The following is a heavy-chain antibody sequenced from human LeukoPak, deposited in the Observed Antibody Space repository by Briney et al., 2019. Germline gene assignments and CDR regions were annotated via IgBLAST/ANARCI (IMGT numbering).Heavy chain of an antibody. V-gene: IGHV4-59*01. CDR3: ARGNRGRDAFDI. CDR1: GGSISSYY. J-gene: IGHJ3*02. D-gene: IGHD1-14*01. CDR2: IYYSGST. Sequence: PSETLSLTCTVSGGSISSYYWSWIRQPPGKGLEWIGYIYYSGSTNYNPSLKSRVTISVDTSKNQFSLKLSSVTAADTAVYYCARGNRGRDAFDIWGQGTMATVSS.